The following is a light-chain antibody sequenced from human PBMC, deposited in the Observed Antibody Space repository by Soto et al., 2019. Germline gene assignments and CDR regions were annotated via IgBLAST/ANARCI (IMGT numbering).Light chain of an antibody. CDR1: SSNIGSNT. V-gene: IGLV1-51*01. CDR3: GSWDSSLSAYV. CDR2: DDN. Sequence: HSVLTQPPSASGTPGQRVTISCSGSSSNIGSNTVNWYQQLPGTAPKLLIYDDNKRPSGIPDRFSGSKSGTSATLGITGFQTGDEADYYCGSWDSSLSAYVFGTGTKVTVL. J-gene: IGLJ1*01.